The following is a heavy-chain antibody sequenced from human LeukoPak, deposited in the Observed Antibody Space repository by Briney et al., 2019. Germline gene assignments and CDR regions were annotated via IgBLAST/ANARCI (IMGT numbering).Heavy chain of an antibody. CDR2: ISYDGSNK. Sequence: PGRSLRLSSAASGFTFSSYAMHWVRQAPGKGLEWVAVISYDGSNKYYADSVKGRFTISRDNSKNTLYLQMNSLRAEDTAVYYCARGKAGRTEFDYWGQGTLVTVSS. CDR3: ARGKAGRTEFDY. V-gene: IGHV3-30-3*01. D-gene: IGHD2-8*02. J-gene: IGHJ4*02. CDR1: GFTFSSYA.